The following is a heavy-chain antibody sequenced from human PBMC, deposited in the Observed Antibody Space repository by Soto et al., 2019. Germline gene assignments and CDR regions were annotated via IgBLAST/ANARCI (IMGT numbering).Heavy chain of an antibody. CDR2: IYYTGST. CDR3: AAPSDDSSDY. Sequence: QLQLQESGPGLVKPSQTLSLTCTVSGGSITSATYYWTWIRQPPGKGLEWIGCIYYTGSTYYNPSLTSRVTISMDTSKNLFSLKLGSMTAADTAVYYCAAPSDDSSDYWGQGALVTVSS. J-gene: IGHJ4*02. V-gene: IGHV4-30-4*01. CDR1: GGSITSATYY.